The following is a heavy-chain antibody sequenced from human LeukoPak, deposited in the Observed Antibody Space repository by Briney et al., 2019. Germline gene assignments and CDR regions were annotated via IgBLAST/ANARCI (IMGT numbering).Heavy chain of an antibody. CDR3: ARDGLYDYGGIEDYYYYYMDV. D-gene: IGHD4-23*01. V-gene: IGHV4-61*02. CDR1: GGSISSGSYY. J-gene: IGHJ6*03. Sequence: TSQTLSLTCTVSGGSISSGSYYWSWIRQPAGKGLEWIGRIYTSGSTNYNPSLKSRVTISVDTSKNQFSLKLSSVTAADTAVYYCARDGLYDYGGIEDYYYYYMDVWGKGTTVTVSS. CDR2: IYTSGST.